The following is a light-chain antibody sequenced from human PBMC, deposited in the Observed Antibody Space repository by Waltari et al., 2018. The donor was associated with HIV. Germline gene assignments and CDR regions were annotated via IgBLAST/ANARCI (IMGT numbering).Light chain of an antibody. V-gene: IGKV4-1*01. CDR3: QQYYSIPPT. CDR2: WTS. Sequence: DIVMTQSPDSLAVSLGERATINCKSSQSVLYSSNNKNYLAWYQQRPGQPPKLLIYWTSTRDSGVPDRFSGSGSGTDFTLTISSLHAEDVAVYYCQQYYSIPPTFGGGTKVEIK. J-gene: IGKJ4*01. CDR1: QSVLYSSNNKNY.